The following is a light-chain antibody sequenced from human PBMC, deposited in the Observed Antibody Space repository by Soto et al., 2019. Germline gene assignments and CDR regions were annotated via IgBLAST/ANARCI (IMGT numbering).Light chain of an antibody. CDR1: QSVSSNY. V-gene: IGKV3-20*01. CDR3: QEYGSSPRT. J-gene: IGKJ2*01. Sequence: EIGLTQSPGTLSLSPGERATLSCRASQSVSSNYLAWYQQKPGQAPRLLIYGASRRATGIPDRFSGSGSGTDFTLTISRLEPEDFAVYYCQEYGSSPRTFGQGTKLEIK. CDR2: GAS.